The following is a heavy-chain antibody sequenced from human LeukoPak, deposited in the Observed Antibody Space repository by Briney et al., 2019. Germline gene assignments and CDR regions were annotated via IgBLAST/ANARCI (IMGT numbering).Heavy chain of an antibody. D-gene: IGHD3-22*01. V-gene: IGHV1-2*02. CDR3: ARDQNYCARDQNYYDTSTYYGIDY. J-gene: IGHJ4*02. CDR1: GYSFTGYY. Sequence: ASVKVSCKASGYSFTGYYIHWVRQAPGQGLEWMGWINPNSGATNYAQKFQDRVTLARDTSVSTAYMELSRLRSDDTAVYYCARDQNYCARDQNYYDTSTYYGIDYWGQGTLVTVSS. CDR2: INPNSGAT.